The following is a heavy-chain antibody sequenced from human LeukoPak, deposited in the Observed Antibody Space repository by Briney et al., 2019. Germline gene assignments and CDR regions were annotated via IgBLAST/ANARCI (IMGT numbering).Heavy chain of an antibody. Sequence: GGSLRLSCAASGFTFSGYSMNWVRQAPGKGLEWVSVIYSGGSTYYADSVKGRFTISRDNSKNTLYLQMNSLRAEDTAVYYCARDTSYGDAFDSWGQRTMVTVSS. CDR3: ARDTSYGDAFDS. CDR2: IYSGGST. V-gene: IGHV3-66*02. D-gene: IGHD5-18*01. CDR1: GFTFSGYS. J-gene: IGHJ3*02.